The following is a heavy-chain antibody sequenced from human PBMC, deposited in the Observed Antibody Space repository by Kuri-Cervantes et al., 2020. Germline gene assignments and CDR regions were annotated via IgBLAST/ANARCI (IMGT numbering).Heavy chain of an antibody. Sequence: SETLSLTCTVSGGSISSYYWNFIRQPPGKGLEWIGYISYSGSTKYNPSLKSRVTMSVDTSKSQFSLNVSSVTAADTAVYYCARPQGANYYDSSGYAIIDWYFDMWGRGTLVTVSS. CDR2: ISYSGST. J-gene: IGHJ2*01. D-gene: IGHD3-22*01. CDR3: ARPQGANYYDSSGYAIIDWYFDM. CDR1: GGSISSYY. V-gene: IGHV4-59*01.